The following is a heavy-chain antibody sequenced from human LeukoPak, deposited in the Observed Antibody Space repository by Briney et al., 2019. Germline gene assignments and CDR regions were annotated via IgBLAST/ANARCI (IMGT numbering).Heavy chain of an antibody. CDR2: IYYTGST. J-gene: IGHJ4*02. Sequence: SETLSLTCIVSGDSISSSTYYWAWIRQPPGKGLEWIGSIYYTGSTYYSPSLKSRVTISVDTSKNQFSLKLSSVTAADTAVYYCASYIVATIDFDYWGQGTLVTVSS. CDR3: ASYIVATIDFDY. V-gene: IGHV4-39*07. CDR1: GDSISSSTYY. D-gene: IGHD5-12*01.